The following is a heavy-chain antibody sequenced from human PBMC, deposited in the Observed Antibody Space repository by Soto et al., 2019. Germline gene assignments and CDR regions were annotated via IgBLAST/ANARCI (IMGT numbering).Heavy chain of an antibody. Sequence: GGSLRLFCVASGFSFSSHAMSWVRQAPGKGLEWVAAVRSSDGTTYYADSVKGRFTISRDNSKKTVYLQMNSLGVEDTAVFYCAKSLYYDSSGYPDAFDIWGPGTMVTVSS. J-gene: IGHJ3*02. CDR1: GFSFSSHA. CDR3: AKSLYYDSSGYPDAFDI. V-gene: IGHV3-23*01. D-gene: IGHD3-22*01. CDR2: VRSSDGTT.